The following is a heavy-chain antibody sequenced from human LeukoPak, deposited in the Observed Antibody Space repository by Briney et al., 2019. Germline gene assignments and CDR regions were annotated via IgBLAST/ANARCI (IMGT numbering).Heavy chain of an antibody. J-gene: IGHJ3*02. CDR1: DDSISDYY. Sequence: SETLSLTCTVSDDSISDYYRGWIRQPPGKGLEWIGSIYHSGSTYYNPSLKSRVTISVDTSKNQFSLKLSSVTAADTAVYYCARGVDTAYLAIGDDAFDIWGQGTMVTVSS. CDR3: ARGVDTAYLAIGDDAFDI. D-gene: IGHD5-18*01. CDR2: IYHSGST. V-gene: IGHV4-38-2*02.